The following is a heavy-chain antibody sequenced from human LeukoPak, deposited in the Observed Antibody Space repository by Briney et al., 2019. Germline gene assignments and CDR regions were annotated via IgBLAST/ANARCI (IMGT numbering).Heavy chain of an antibody. CDR1: GYTFTGYY. V-gene: IGHV1-2*02. J-gene: IGHJ5*02. D-gene: IGHD3-22*01. Sequence: ASVKVSCKASGYTFTGYYMNWVRQAPGQGLEWMGWINPNSGGTNYAQKFQGRVTMTRDTSISTAYMELSRLRSDDTAVYYCARVRYYDSSGYYSWFDPWGQGTLVTVSS. CDR3: ARVRYYDSSGYYSWFDP. CDR2: INPNSGGT.